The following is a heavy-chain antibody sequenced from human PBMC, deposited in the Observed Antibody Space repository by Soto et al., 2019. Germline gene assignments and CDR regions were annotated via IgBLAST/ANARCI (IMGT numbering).Heavy chain of an antibody. CDR3: ATGPRGYYYDSSGYSRSWDDAFDI. CDR2: FDPEDGET. V-gene: IGHV1-24*01. J-gene: IGHJ3*02. CDR1: GYTLTELS. Sequence: ASVKVSCKVSGYTLTELSMHWVRQAPGEGLEWMGGFDPEDGETIYAQKFQGRVTMTEDTSTDTAYMELSSLRSEDTAVYYCATGPRGYYYDSSGYSRSWDDAFDIWGQGTMVTVSS. D-gene: IGHD3-22*01.